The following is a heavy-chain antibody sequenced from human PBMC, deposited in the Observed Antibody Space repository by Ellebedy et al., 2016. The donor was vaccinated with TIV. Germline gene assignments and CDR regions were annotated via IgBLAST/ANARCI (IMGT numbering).Heavy chain of an antibody. CDR1: GFTVSSNY. Sequence: GESLKISCAASGFTVSSNYMSWVRRAPGKGLEWVSVIYSGGSTYYADSVKGRFTISRDNSKNTLYLQMNSLRAEDTAVYYCARGMPGKGYHYYYGMDVWGQGTTVTVSS. J-gene: IGHJ6*02. V-gene: IGHV3-53*01. D-gene: IGHD3-10*01. CDR3: ARGMPGKGYHYYYGMDV. CDR2: IYSGGST.